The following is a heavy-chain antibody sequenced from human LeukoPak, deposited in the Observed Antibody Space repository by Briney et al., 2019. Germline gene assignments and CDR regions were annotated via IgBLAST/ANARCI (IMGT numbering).Heavy chain of an antibody. CDR3: ARTPGDYYYYYMDV. D-gene: IGHD3-10*01. Sequence: ASVKVSCKASGYTFTGYYMHWVRQAPGQGLEWMGWINPNSGGTNYAQKFQGRVTMTRDTSISTAYMELSSLRSDDTAVYYCARTPGDYYYYYMDVWGKGTTVTVSS. CDR1: GYTFTGYY. CDR2: INPNSGGT. V-gene: IGHV1-2*02. J-gene: IGHJ6*03.